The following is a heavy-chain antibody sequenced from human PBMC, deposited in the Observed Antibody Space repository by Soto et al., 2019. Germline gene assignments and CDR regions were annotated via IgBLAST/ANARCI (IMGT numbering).Heavy chain of an antibody. V-gene: IGHV4-4*02. D-gene: IGHD6-19*01. CDR1: GGSISSSNW. CDR3: ARYGVAVAGTHPN. Sequence: QVQLQESGPGLVKPSGTLSLTCAVSGGSISSSNWWSWVRQPPGKGLEWIGEIYHSGSTNYNPSLKSRVTITVDQSKNPFPLKLSSVTAADTAVYYCARYGVAVAGTHPNWGQGTLVTVSS. CDR2: IYHSGST. J-gene: IGHJ4*02.